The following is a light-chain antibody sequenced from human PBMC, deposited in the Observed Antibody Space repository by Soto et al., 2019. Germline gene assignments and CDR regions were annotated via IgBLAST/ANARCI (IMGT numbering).Light chain of an antibody. CDR3: HQYDSLPPT. CDR1: QDINNY. V-gene: IGKV1-33*01. CDR2: DAT. J-gene: IGKJ5*01. Sequence: DIQMTQSPSSLSASVGDRVTITCQASQDINNYLNWYQQKPGKAPKLLIFDATNLETGVPSRFTGGGSRTHFSFTISSLQHEDFATYYCHQYDSLPPTFGPGPRLEIK.